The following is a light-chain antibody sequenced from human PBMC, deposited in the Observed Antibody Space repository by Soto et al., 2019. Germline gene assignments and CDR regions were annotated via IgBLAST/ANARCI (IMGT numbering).Light chain of an antibody. J-gene: IGKJ1*01. CDR1: QSVSSNY. Sequence: EIVLTQSPGTLSWSPGERATLSCRASQSVSSNYLAWYQLKPGQAPRLLINGASSRATGIPARVSGSGSGPDFNLSISSHDLEYFPLCSSHMNGSSTRTFGQTLKVDI. V-gene: IGKV3-20*01. CDR2: GAS. CDR3: HMNGSSTRT.